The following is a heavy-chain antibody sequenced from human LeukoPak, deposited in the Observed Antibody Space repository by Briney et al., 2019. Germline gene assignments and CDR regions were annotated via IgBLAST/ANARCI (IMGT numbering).Heavy chain of an antibody. CDR3: ARETYDSSGYQGSYYYYGMDV. D-gene: IGHD3-22*01. CDR1: GFTFSNYG. J-gene: IGHJ6*02. CDR2: IWYDGSNK. V-gene: IGHV3-33*08. Sequence: PGGSLRLSCAASGFTFSNYGMHWVRQAPGKGLEWVAVIWYDGSNKYYADSVKGRFTISRDNSKNTLYLQMNSLRAEDTAVYYCARETYDSSGYQGSYYYYGMDVWGQGTTVTVSS.